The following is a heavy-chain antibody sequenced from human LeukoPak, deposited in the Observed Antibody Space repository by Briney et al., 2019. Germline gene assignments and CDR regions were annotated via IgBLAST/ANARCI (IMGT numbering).Heavy chain of an antibody. J-gene: IGHJ6*04. V-gene: IGHV3-48*03. CDR1: GFTFNIYE. CDR3: AELRITMIGGV. D-gene: IGHD3-10*02. Sequence: GGSLRLSCAASGFTFNIYEMNWVRQAPGKGLEWVSYISSSGSTIYYADSVKGRFTISRDNAKNSLYLQMNSLRAEDTAVYYCAELRITMIGGVWGKGTTVTISS. CDR2: ISSSGSTI.